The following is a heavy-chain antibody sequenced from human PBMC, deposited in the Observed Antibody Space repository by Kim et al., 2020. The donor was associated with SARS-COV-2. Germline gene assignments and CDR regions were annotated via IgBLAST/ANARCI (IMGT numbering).Heavy chain of an antibody. J-gene: IGHJ4*02. Sequence: KGRFTLSRDNSKNTLYLQMNSLRAEDTAVYYCARDLRGYDFWSGYYLDYWGQGTLVTVSS. V-gene: IGHV3-30*07. D-gene: IGHD3-3*01. CDR3: ARDLRGYDFWSGYYLDY.